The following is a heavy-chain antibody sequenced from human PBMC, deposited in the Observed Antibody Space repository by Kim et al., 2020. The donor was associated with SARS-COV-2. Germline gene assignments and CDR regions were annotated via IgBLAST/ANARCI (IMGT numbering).Heavy chain of an antibody. V-gene: IGHV3-66*02. CDR2: IYADGST. CDR3: AREGGNWNYVN. D-gene: IGHD1-7*01. J-gene: IGHJ4*02. CDR1: GFTVSNNY. Sequence: GGSLRLSCAASGFTVSNNYMSWVRQAPGKGLEWVSIIYADGSTYYADSVKGRFTISRDNSKNTVDLQMSSLRAEDTAVYYCAREGGNWNYVNWGQGTLVTVSS.